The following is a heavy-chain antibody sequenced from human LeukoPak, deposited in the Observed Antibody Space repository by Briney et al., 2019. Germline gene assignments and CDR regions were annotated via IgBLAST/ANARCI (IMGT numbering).Heavy chain of an antibody. J-gene: IGHJ4*02. D-gene: IGHD4-23*01. CDR2: SSSSSTI. Sequence: SSSSSTIYYADSVKGRFTISRDNAKNSLYLQMNSLRAEDTAVYYCARKAPGSKDVVTPDYWGQGTLVTVSS. CDR3: ARKAPGSKDVVTPDY. V-gene: IGHV3-48*04.